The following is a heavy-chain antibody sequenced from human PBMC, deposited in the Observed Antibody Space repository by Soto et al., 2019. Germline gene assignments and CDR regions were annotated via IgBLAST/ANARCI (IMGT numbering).Heavy chain of an antibody. CDR2: IAYDGIDK. J-gene: IGHJ6*02. V-gene: IGHV3-30-3*01. CDR3: ARNMRPGGFDYGMDV. CDR1: GSTFSTYA. Sequence: QVQLVESGGGVVQPGRSLRLSCAASGSTFSTYAMYWVCQAPGKGLDWVAGIAYDGIDKDYADSVKGRFTISRDNSKNTLYLQMNSLRTEDTAIYYCARNMRPGGFDYGMDVWGQGTTVTVSS. D-gene: IGHD3-10*01.